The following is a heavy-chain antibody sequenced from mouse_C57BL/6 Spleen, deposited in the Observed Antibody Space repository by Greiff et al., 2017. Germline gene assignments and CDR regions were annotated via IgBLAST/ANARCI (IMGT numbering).Heavy chain of an antibody. V-gene: IGHV1-64*01. J-gene: IGHJ1*03. Sequence: QVQLQQPGAELVKPGASVKLSCKASGYTFTSYWMHWVKQRPGQGLEWIGMIHPNSGSTNYNEKFKSKATLTVDKSSSTAYMQLSSLTSEDSAVYYCARIIHHYGSSYEYFEVWGTGTTVTVSS. CDR3: ARIIHHYGSSYEYFEV. CDR2: IHPNSGST. D-gene: IGHD1-1*01. CDR1: GYTFTSYW.